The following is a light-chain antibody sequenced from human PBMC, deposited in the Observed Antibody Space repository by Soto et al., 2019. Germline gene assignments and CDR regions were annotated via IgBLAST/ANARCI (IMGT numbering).Light chain of an antibody. V-gene: IGKV2-30*01. Sequence: DVVMTQSPLSLPVTLGQPASISCRSSQSLVYSDGNTYLNWFQQRPGQYPRRLIYKVSNRDSGVPDRFSGSVAGTDFTLKISRVEAEDGGVYYSMQSTPWPPITFGQGTRLEIK. CDR1: QSLVYSDGNTY. CDR3: MQSTPWPPIT. J-gene: IGKJ5*01. CDR2: KVS.